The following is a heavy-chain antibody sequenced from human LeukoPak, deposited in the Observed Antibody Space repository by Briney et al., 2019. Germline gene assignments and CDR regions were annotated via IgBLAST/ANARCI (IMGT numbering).Heavy chain of an antibody. Sequence: SDTLSLTCTVSVGSISSYYWSWIRQPAGKGLEWIGRIYISGSTNYNPSLKSRVTMSVDTSKNQFSLKLSSVTAADTAVYYCARDRGTWNDDGFDYWGQGTLVTVSS. CDR3: ARDRGTWNDDGFDY. CDR1: VGSISSYY. V-gene: IGHV4-4*07. D-gene: IGHD1-1*01. CDR2: IYISGST. J-gene: IGHJ4*02.